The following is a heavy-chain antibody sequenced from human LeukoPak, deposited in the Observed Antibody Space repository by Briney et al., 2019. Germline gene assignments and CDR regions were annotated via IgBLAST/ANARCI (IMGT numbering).Heavy chain of an antibody. CDR2: IYSSGST. V-gene: IGHV4-59*01. D-gene: IGHD3-3*01. CDR1: GAAISTYF. J-gene: IGHJ5*02. Sequence: SETLSLTCTVSGAAISTYFWNWIRQSPGKGLEWIGYIYSSGSTKYNPSLKSRVTISVDASKNQFALTLRSLTAADTAVYYCARDFWSGSVGFDPWGQGTLVTVSS. CDR3: ARDFWSGSVGFDP.